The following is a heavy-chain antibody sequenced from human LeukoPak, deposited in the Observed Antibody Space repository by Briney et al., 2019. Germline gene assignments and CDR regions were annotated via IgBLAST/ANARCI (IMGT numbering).Heavy chain of an antibody. CDR1: GFTFSSYC. CDR2: IIGIGGST. J-gene: IGHJ4*02. D-gene: IGHD3-22*01. V-gene: IGHV3-23*01. Sequence: GGSLRLSCAASGFTFSSYCTSWVRQAPGKGLGWVSAIIGIGGSTYYADSVKGRFTISRDNSKNTLYLQMNSLRAEDTAVYYCAKDNYYDSSGLHLGYDYWGQGTLVTVSS. CDR3: AKDNYYDSSGLHLGYDY.